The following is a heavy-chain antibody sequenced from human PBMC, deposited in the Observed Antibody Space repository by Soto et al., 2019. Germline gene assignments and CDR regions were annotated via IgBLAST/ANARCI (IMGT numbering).Heavy chain of an antibody. J-gene: IGHJ6*02. D-gene: IGHD1-1*01. V-gene: IGHV3-30*03. CDR2: ISYDGSNK. CDR3: AADDNPWGSYGMDV. Sequence: QVQLVESGGGVVQPGRSLRLSCAASGFTFSSYGMHWVRQAPGKGLEWVAVISYDGSNKYYADSVKGRFTISRDNSKNTLYLQMNSLRAEDTAVYYWAADDNPWGSYGMDVWGQGTTVTVSS. CDR1: GFTFSSYG.